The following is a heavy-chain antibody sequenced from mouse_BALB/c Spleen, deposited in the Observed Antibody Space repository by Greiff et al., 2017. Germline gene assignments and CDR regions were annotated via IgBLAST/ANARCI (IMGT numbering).Heavy chain of an antibody. J-gene: IGHJ4*01. Sequence: EVQVVESGGGLVQPGGSRKLSCAASGFTFSSFGMHWVRQAPEKGLEWVAYISSGSSTIYYADTVKGRFTISRDNPKNTLFLQMTSLRSEDTAMYYCARYGYDYAMDYWGQGTSVTVSS. CDR1: GFTFSSFG. CDR2: ISSGSSTI. D-gene: IGHD1-2*01. CDR3: ARYGYDYAMDY. V-gene: IGHV5-17*02.